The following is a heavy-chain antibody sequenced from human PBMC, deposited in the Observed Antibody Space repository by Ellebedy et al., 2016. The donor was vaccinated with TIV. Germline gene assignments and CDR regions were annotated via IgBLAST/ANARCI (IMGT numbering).Heavy chain of an antibody. D-gene: IGHD2-21*01. CDR2: ISAYNGDT. Sequence: ASVKVSXXASGYTLSNYGITWVRQAPGQGLEWVGWISAYNGDTDYAQKLQDRVTLTTDTSTSTAYMELRSLKSDDTALYYCARGELLFKWFDTWGQGTLVTVSS. CDR1: GYTLSNYG. J-gene: IGHJ5*02. CDR3: ARGELLFKWFDT. V-gene: IGHV1-18*01.